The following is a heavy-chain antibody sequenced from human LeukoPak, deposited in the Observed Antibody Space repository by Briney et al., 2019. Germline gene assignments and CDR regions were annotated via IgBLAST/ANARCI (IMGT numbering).Heavy chain of an antibody. V-gene: IGHV3-21*04. CDR3: ARGRSGSYTDDDAFDI. CDR1: GFTFSSYS. D-gene: IGHD1-26*01. J-gene: IGHJ3*02. Sequence: PGGSLRLSCAASGFTFSSYSMNWVRQAPGKGLEWVSSISSSSSYIYYADSVKGRFTISRDNAKNSLYLQMNSLRAEDTAVYYCARGRSGSYTDDDAFDIWGQGTMVTVSS. CDR2: ISSSSSYI.